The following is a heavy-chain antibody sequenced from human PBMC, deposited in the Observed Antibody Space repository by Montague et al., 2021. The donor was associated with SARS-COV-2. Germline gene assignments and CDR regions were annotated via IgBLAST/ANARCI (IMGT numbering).Heavy chain of an antibody. CDR2: ITCDGSNK. V-gene: IGHV3-30*18. Sequence: SLRLSCAASGFTFSSYAMRWVRQAPGRGLEWVAVITCDGSNKYYADSVKGRFTISRDNSKNTLYLQMNSLRAEDTAVYYCANVLDSYGFFLDYWGQGTLVTVS. CDR3: ANVLDSYGFFLDY. J-gene: IGHJ4*02. CDR1: GFTFSSYA. D-gene: IGHD5-18*01.